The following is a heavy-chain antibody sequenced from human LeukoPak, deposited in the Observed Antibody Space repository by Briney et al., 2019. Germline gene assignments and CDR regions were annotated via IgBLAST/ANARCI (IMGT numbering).Heavy chain of an antibody. D-gene: IGHD3-22*01. CDR1: GGSLSSYY. J-gene: IGHJ1*01. CDR2: IYYSGST. CDR3: ARHVDYHDSSASSNFQH. Sequence: SETLSLTCTVSGGSLSSYYWSWIRQPPGKGLEWIGYIYYSGSTKYNPSLKSRVTISLDTSKNQFSLKLSSVTAADTAVYYCARHVDYHDSSASSNFQHWGQGTLVTVSS. V-gene: IGHV4-59*08.